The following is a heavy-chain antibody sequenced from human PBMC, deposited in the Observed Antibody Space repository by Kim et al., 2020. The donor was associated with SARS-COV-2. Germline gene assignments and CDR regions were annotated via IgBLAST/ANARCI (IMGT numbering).Heavy chain of an antibody. V-gene: IGHV3-21*01. Sequence: GGSLRLSCAASGFTFSSYSMNWVRQAPGKGLEWVSSISSSSSYIYYADSVKGRFTISRDNAKNSLYLQMNSLRAEDTAVYYCASSSVAGNYYYYGMDVWGQGTTVTVPS. J-gene: IGHJ6*02. CDR3: ASSSVAGNYYYYGMDV. CDR2: ISSSSSYI. D-gene: IGHD6-19*01. CDR1: GFTFSSYS.